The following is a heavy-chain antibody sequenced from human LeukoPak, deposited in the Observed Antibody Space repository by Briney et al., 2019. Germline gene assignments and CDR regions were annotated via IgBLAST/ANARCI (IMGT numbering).Heavy chain of an antibody. J-gene: IGHJ4*02. V-gene: IGHV4-34*01. CDR2: INHSGST. CDR3: ARGSLTYYYDSSGFYYPY. CDR1: GGSFSGYY. Sequence: SETLSLTCAVYGGSFSGYYWSWIRQPPGKGLEWIGEINHSGSTNYNPSLRSRVTISVDTSKNQFSLKLSSVTAADTAVYYCARGSLTYYYDSSGFYYPYWGQGTLVAVSS. D-gene: IGHD3-22*01.